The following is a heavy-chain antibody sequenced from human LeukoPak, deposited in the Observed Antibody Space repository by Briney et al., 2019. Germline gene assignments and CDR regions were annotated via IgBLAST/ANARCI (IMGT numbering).Heavy chain of an antibody. CDR1: GGSVSSNSAA. D-gene: IGHD2-15*01. V-gene: IGHV6-1*01. J-gene: IGHJ4*02. Sequence: SQTLSLTCAISGGSVSSNSAAWNWIRQSPSRGLEWLGRTYYRSKWYNDYAVSVKSRITINPDTSKNQFSLQLNSVTPEDTAVYYCAREDCSGGSCYPPRGPLDYWGQGTLVTVSS. CDR3: AREDCSGGSCYPPRGPLDY. CDR2: TYYRSKWYN.